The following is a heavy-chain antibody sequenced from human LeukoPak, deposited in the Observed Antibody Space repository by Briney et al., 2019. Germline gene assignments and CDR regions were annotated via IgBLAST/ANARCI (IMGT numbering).Heavy chain of an antibody. V-gene: IGHV4-34*01. CDR2: INHSGST. Sequence: PSETLSLTCAVYGGSFSGYYWSWIRQPPGKGLEWIGEINHSGSTNYNPSLKGRVTISVDTSKNQFSLKLSSVTAADTAVYYCARGQRGVCSSTSRSINGFDYWGQGTLVTVSS. D-gene: IGHD2-2*01. J-gene: IGHJ4*02. CDR1: GGSFSGYY. CDR3: ARGQRGVCSSTSRSINGFDY.